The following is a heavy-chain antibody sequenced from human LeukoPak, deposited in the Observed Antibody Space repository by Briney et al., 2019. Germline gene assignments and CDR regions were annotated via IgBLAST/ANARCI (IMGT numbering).Heavy chain of an antibody. J-gene: IGHJ4*02. CDR3: ARMAMDPAMVTNFFDL. CDR1: GYTFTDYY. Sequence: ASVKISCKASGYTFTDYYMYWVRQAPGQGPECMGVIHPSGGNTTYAQKFQGRVTLTKDTATSTVYIELSSLRSDDTAVYYCARMAMDPAMVTNFFDLWGQGTLLTVSA. CDR2: IHPSGGNT. V-gene: IGHV1-46*01. D-gene: IGHD5-18*01.